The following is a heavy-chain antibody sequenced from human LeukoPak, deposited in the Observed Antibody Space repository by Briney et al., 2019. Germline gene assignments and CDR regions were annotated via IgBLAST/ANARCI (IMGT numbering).Heavy chain of an antibody. CDR1: GFTFSSFG. D-gene: IGHD6-19*01. Sequence: PGGSLRLSCAASGFTFSSFGMSWVRQAPGKGLEWVSYISSSSSTIYYADSVKGRFTISRDNAKNSLYLQMNSLRAEDTAVYFCAREKQWLVGGYFGYWGQGTLVTVSS. CDR3: AREKQWLVGGYFGY. CDR2: ISSSSSTI. V-gene: IGHV3-48*01. J-gene: IGHJ4*02.